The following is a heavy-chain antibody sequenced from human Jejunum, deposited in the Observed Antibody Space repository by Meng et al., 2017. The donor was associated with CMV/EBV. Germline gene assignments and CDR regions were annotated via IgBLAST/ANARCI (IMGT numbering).Heavy chain of an antibody. V-gene: IGHV3-74*03. CDR1: GFSFSSYW. CDR2: ITHDGDTI. D-gene: IGHD3-3*01. CDR3: TRVQLGVGNDY. Sequence: CEASGFSFSSYWMYWVRQAPGKGLECVSRITHDGDTITYADSARGRFTISRDNAKNTLYLQMNSLRVEDTAVYYCTRVQLGVGNDYWGQGTLVTSPQ. J-gene: IGHJ4*02.